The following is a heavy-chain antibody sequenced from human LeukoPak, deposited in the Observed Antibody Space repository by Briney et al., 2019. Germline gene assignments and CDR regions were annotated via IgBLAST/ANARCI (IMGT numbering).Heavy chain of an antibody. D-gene: IGHD2-21*02. CDR3: ARGPRLYCGGDCYNPNDY. J-gene: IGHJ4*02. CDR2: IYYSGST. CDR1: GGSISSSSYY. Sequence: PSETLSLTCTVSGGSISSSSYYWGWIRQPPGKGLEWIGSIYYSGSTYYNPSLKSRVTISVDTSKNQFSLKLSSVTAADTAVYYCARGPRLYCGGDCYNPNDYWGQGTLVTVSS. V-gene: IGHV4-39*01.